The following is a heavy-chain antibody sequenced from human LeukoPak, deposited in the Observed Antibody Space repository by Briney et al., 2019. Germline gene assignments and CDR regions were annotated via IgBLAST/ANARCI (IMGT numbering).Heavy chain of an antibody. D-gene: IGHD1-20*01. CDR1: GGSISSGGYH. Sequence: SRTLSLTCTVSGGSISSGGYHWRWIRQHPGKGLEWIGYIYYSGGTYYNPSLKSRVTISLDTSKNQFSLQLTSVTAADTAVYYCARGLTASDYWGQGTLVTVSS. CDR2: IYYSGGT. CDR3: ARGLTASDY. J-gene: IGHJ4*01. V-gene: IGHV4-31*03.